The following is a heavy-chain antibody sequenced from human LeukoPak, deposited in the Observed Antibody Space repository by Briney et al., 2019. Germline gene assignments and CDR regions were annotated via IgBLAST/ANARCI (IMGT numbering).Heavy chain of an antibody. J-gene: IGHJ4*02. D-gene: IGHD3-22*01. CDR2: ISGSGGST. Sequence: GGSLRLSCAASGFTFSSYAMSWVRQAPGKGLEWVSAISGSGGSTYYADSVKGRLTISRDNSKNTLYLQMNSLRAEDTAVYYCAKDRITMIVVVNPFDYWGQGTLVTVSS. CDR1: GFTFSSYA. CDR3: AKDRITMIVVVNPFDY. V-gene: IGHV3-23*01.